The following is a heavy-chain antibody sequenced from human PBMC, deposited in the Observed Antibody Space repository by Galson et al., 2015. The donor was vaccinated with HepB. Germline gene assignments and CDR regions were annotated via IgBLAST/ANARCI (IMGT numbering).Heavy chain of an antibody. CDR1: GFTFSDYY. CDR2: ISSSSSYT. Sequence: SLRLSCAASGFTFSDYYMSWIRQAPGKGLEWVSCISSSSSYTNYADSVKGRFTISRDNAKNSLYLQMNSLRAEDTAVYYCARDKEIVPAAMPYFDNWGQGTLVTVSS. J-gene: IGHJ4*02. D-gene: IGHD2-2*01. V-gene: IGHV3-11*06. CDR3: ARDKEIVPAAMPYFDN.